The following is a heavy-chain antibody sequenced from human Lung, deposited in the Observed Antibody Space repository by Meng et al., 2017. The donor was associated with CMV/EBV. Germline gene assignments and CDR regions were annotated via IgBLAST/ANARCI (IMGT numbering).Heavy chain of an antibody. D-gene: IGHD6-13*01. CDR3: AKDSTYSA. J-gene: IGHJ5*02. Sequence: GEXXKISCAASGFTFSNYAMSWVRQAPGKGLEWVAVIYAGSRSAYYAESVKGRFTIFRDGSKNTVYLEMNSLRAEDTALYYCAKDSTYSAWGQGTLVTVSS. CDR1: GFTFSNYA. CDR2: IYAGSRSA. V-gene: IGHV3-23*03.